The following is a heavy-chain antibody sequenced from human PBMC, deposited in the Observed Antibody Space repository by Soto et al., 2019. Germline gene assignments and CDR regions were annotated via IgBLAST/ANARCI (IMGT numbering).Heavy chain of an antibody. CDR2: ITRDGGST. CDR1: GFPFSNSA. V-gene: IGHV3-64*07. J-gene: IGHJ4*02. Sequence: EVHLVESGGGLVQPGGSLRLSCVVSGFPFSNSAMHWVRQPPGEGLEYVSSITRDGGSTQYADSVRARFTISRDNSKNTLELQMGRLRPEETAVYYCAGGSEGWLGELWQWGQGTLVTVS. D-gene: IGHD3-10*01. CDR3: AGGSEGWLGELWQ.